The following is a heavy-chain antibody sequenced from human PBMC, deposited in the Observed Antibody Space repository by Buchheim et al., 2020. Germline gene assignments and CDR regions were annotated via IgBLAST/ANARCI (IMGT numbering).Heavy chain of an antibody. CDR2: INPKSGDT. CDR1: GYTFTGYY. D-gene: IGHD3-16*01. CDR3: AIHLYPDIMQV. Sequence: QVQLVQSGAEVNKPGASVKVSCKASGYTFTGYYVHWVRQAPGQGLEWMAYINPKSGDTRYAQNFEGRVTVTRDTSITTAYMELSRLSSDDTAVYYCAIHLYPDIMQVWGPGTL. V-gene: IGHV1-2*02. J-gene: IGHJ4*02.